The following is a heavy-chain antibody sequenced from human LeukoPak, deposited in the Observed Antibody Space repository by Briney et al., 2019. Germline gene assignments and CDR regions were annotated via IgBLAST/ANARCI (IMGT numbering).Heavy chain of an antibody. D-gene: IGHD3-22*01. CDR2: IVVGSGNT. V-gene: IGHV1-58*01. CDR3: ATPAPYYYDSSGSPYYYYGMDV. CDR1: GFTFTSSA. J-gene: IGHJ6*02. Sequence: ASVKVSCKASGFTFTSSAVQSVRQARGQRLEWIGWIVVGSGNTNYAQKFQGRVTITADESTSTAYMELSSLRSEDTAVYYCATPAPYYYDSSGSPYYYYGMDVWGQGTTVTVSS.